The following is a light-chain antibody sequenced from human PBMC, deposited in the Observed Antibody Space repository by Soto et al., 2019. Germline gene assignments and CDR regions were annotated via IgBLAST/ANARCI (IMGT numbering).Light chain of an antibody. J-gene: IGKJ1*01. Sequence: DIQMTQSPSSLSASVGDRFIITCRASQSISSYLNWYQQKPGKAPKLLIYAASSLQSGVPSRFSGSGSGTDFTLTISSLQPEDFATYYCQQSYSRTFGQGTKVDIK. V-gene: IGKV1-39*01. CDR2: AAS. CDR3: QQSYSRT. CDR1: QSISSY.